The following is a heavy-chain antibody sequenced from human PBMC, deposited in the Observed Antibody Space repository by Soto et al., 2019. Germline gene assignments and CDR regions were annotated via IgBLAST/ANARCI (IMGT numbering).Heavy chain of an antibody. D-gene: IGHD6-13*01. CDR2: ISAYNGNT. V-gene: IGHV1-18*01. J-gene: IGHJ4*02. CDR3: TTVSIAAAGTTPLDY. Sequence: ASVKVSCKASGYTFTSYGISWVRQAPGQGLEWMGWISAYNGNTNYAQKLQGRVTMTTDTSTSTAYMELRSLRSDDTAVYYCTTVSIAAAGTTPLDYWGQGTLVTVSS. CDR1: GYTFTSYG.